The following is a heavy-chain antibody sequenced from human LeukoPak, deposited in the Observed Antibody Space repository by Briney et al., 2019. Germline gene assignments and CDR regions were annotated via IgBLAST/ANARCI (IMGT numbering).Heavy chain of an antibody. Sequence: SVKVSCKASGGTFSSYAISWVRQAPGQGLEWMGRIIPILGIANYAQKFQGRVTITADKSTSTAYMELSSLRSEDTAVYYCARVGVYYDSSGYPDYWGQGTLVTVSS. CDR1: GGTFSSYA. J-gene: IGHJ4*02. V-gene: IGHV1-69*04. CDR2: IIPILGIA. CDR3: ARVGVYYDSSGYPDY. D-gene: IGHD3-22*01.